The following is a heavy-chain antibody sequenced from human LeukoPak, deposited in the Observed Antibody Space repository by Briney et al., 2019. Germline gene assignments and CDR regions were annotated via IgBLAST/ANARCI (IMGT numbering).Heavy chain of an antibody. J-gene: IGHJ4*02. CDR1: GGSISSSSYY. CDR3: ARAPRPPYYYDSSGYSFFDY. CDR2: IYYSGST. Sequence: SETLSLTCTVSGGSISSSSYYWGWIRQPPGKGLEWIGSIYYSGSTYYNPSLKSRVTISVDTSKNQFSLKLSSVTAADTAVYYCARAPRPPYYYDSSGYSFFDYWGQGTLVTVSS. V-gene: IGHV4-39*07. D-gene: IGHD3-22*01.